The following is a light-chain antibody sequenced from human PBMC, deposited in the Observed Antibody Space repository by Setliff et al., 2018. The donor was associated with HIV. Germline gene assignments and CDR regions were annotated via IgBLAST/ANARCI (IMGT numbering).Light chain of an antibody. CDR3: SSYAGSSILYV. CDR2: GNS. V-gene: IGLV1-40*01. Sequence: QSVLTQPPSVSGAPGQRVTFSCTGSSSNVGAGYDVHWYQQLPGTAPKLLIYGNSNRPSGVPDRFSGSKSGTSASLAITGLQAEDEADYYCSSYAGSSILYVFGTGTKVTVL. CDR1: SSNVGAGYD. J-gene: IGLJ1*01.